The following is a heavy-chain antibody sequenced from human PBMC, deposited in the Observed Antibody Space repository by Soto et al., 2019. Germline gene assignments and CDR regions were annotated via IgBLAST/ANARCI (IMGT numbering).Heavy chain of an antibody. J-gene: IGHJ4*02. V-gene: IGHV3-21*01. D-gene: IGHD6-13*01. CDR1: GFTFSSYS. CDR2: ISSSSSYI. CDR3: ARDTKSIAAARLRDY. Sequence: GGSLKLSCAASGFTFSSYSMNWVRQAPGKGLEWVSSISSSSSYIYYADSVKGRFTISRENAKNSLYLQMKSLRAEDTAVYYCARDTKSIAAARLRDYWGQGTIVTVYS.